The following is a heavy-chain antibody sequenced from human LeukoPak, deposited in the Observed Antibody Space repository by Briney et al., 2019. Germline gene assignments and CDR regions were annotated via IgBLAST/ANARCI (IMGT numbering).Heavy chain of an antibody. CDR2: IYSGGST. Sequence: GGSLRLSCAASGITVSSNYMTWVRQAPGKGLEWVSVIYSGGSTYYADSVKGRFTVSRDNSKNTLYLQMNSLSGEDTAVYYCARDDSGYGGFDYWGQGTLVTVSS. CDR3: ARDDSGYGGFDY. CDR1: GITVSSNY. V-gene: IGHV3-66*01. J-gene: IGHJ4*02. D-gene: IGHD5-12*01.